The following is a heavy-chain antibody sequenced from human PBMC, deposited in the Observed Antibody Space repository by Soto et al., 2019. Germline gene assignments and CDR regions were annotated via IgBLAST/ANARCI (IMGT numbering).Heavy chain of an antibody. CDR3: ARVYDDYLIDAFDI. CDR2: IGRRGSPI. V-gene: IGHV3-48*03. CDR1: EFTLSNYE. J-gene: IGHJ3*02. D-gene: IGHD4-17*01. Sequence: EAQLVESGGGLVQPGGSLRLSCAAFEFTLSNYEMDWVRQAPGKGLEWVSHIGRRGSPIYYADSVKGRFTISRDNAKNSVFLQMNSLRPEDTAAYYCARVYDDYLIDAFDIWGQGTMVSVSS.